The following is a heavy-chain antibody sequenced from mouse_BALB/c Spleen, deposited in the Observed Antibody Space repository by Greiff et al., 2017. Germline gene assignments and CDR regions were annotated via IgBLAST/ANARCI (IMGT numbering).Heavy chain of an antibody. CDR1: GYSFTSYW. CDR3: TRSFYDGYYYAMDY. D-gene: IGHD2-3*01. Sequence: VQLQQPGAELVKPGASVTLSCKVSGYSFTSYWMHWVKQRPGRGLEWIGRIDPNSGGTKYNEKFKSKATLTVDKPSSTAYMQLSSLTSEDSAVYYCTRSFYDGYYYAMDYWGQGTSVTVSS. J-gene: IGHJ4*01. V-gene: IGHV1S36*01. CDR2: IDPNSGGT.